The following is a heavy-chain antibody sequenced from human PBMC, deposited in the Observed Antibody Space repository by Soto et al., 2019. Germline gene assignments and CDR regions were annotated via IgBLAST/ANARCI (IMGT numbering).Heavy chain of an antibody. J-gene: IGHJ5*01. D-gene: IGHD6-19*01. V-gene: IGHV4-31*03. CDR2: IDHSGIT. Sequence: QVQLQESGLGLVRPSQTLSLGCSVSDDALSGLGYAWTWIRQQTGKGLEWLGNIDHSGITSYNPSLRGRVMISIDRSKAQFYIHLTSVTAADTAVYYCARDRPRIAVPGMKTYNWMDSWGQGTLVNVSS. CDR1: DDALSGLGYA. CDR3: ARDRPRIAVPGMKTYNWMDS.